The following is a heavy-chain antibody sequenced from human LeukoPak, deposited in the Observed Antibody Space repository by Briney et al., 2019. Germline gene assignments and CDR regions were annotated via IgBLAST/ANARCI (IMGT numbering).Heavy chain of an antibody. D-gene: IGHD3-16*01. Sequence: QPGGSLRLSCAASGCTFSSYAMSWVRQAPGKGLEWVSAISGSGGSTYYADSVKGRFTISRDNSRDTLYLQMNSLRAEDTAVYYCAKGYYDYVWGSYYFDYWGQGTLVTVSS. J-gene: IGHJ4*02. CDR2: ISGSGGST. V-gene: IGHV3-23*01. CDR1: GCTFSSYA. CDR3: AKGYYDYVWGSYYFDY.